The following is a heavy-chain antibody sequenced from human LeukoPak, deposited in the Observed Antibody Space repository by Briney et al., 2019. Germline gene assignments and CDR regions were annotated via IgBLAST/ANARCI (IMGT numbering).Heavy chain of an antibody. CDR1: GFTFSSYS. V-gene: IGHV3-21*01. CDR3: ARGPYGSGSYSGY. D-gene: IGHD3-10*01. J-gene: IGHJ4*02. CDR2: ISSSSSYI. Sequence: GGSLRLSCAASGFTFSSYSMDWVRQAPGKGLEWVSSISSSSSYIYYADSVKGRFTISRDNAKNSLYLQMNSLRAEDTAVYYCARGPYGSGSYSGYWGQGTLVTVSS.